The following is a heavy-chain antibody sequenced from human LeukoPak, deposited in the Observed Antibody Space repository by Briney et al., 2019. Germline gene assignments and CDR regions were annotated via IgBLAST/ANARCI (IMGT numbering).Heavy chain of an antibody. D-gene: IGHD3-16*01. J-gene: IGHJ4*02. CDR1: GGSFSGNY. CDR3: ARGDDSRKSGY. V-gene: IGHV4-34*01. CDR2: IHPSGST. Sequence: SETLSLTCAVYGGSFSGNYWSWIRQRPGKWLEWIGEIHPSGSTNYNPSLKRRVSISVDTSKNQFSLKLASVTAADTAVYYCARGDDSRKSGYWGQGTLVTVSS.